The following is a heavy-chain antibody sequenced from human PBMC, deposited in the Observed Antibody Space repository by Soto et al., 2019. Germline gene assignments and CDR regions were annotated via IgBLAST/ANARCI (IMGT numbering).Heavy chain of an antibody. Sequence: QVQLVQAGAEVKKPWSSGKVFCKASGGTFSSYAISLVRQAPGQGLEWMGGIIPIFGTANYAQKFQGRVTITAEESTSTAYMELSSLRSEDTAVYYCARVYCSGGSCYPYYYYGMDVWGQGTTVTVPS. D-gene: IGHD2-15*01. CDR1: GGTFSSYA. CDR3: ARVYCSGGSCYPYYYYGMDV. J-gene: IGHJ6*02. V-gene: IGHV1-69*01. CDR2: IIPIFGTA.